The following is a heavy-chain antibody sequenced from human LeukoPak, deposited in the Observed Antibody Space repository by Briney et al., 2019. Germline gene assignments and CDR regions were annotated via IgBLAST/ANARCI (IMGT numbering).Heavy chain of an antibody. V-gene: IGHV3-30*02. Sequence: GGSLRLSCAASGFTFSSYGMHWVRQAPGKGLEWVAFIRYDGSNKYYADSVKGRFTISRDNAKNSLYLQMNSLRAEDTAVYYCARGEPWELRYNWFDPWGQGTLVTVSS. CDR2: IRYDGSNK. CDR3: ARGEPWELRYNWFDP. D-gene: IGHD1-26*01. CDR1: GFTFSSYG. J-gene: IGHJ5*02.